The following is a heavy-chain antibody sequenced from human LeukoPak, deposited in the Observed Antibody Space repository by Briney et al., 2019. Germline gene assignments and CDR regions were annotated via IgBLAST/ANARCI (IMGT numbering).Heavy chain of an antibody. CDR3: ARAALWDWYFDL. D-gene: IGHD3-16*01. J-gene: IGHJ2*01. Sequence: GRSLSLSCAASGFTFSSYAMHWVRQAPGKGLEWVAVISYDGSNKYYADSVKGRFTISRDNSKNTLYLQMNSLRAEDTAVYYCARAALWDWYFDLWGRGTLVTVSS. V-gene: IGHV3-30-3*01. CDR2: ISYDGSNK. CDR1: GFTFSSYA.